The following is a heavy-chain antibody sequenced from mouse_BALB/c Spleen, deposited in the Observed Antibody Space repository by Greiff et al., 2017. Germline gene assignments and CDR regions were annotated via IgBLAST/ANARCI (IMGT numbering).Heavy chain of an antibody. J-gene: IGHJ3*01. Sequence: EVKLQQSGAELVKPGASVKLSCTASGFNIKDTYMHWVKQRPEQGLEWIGRIDPANGNTKYDPKFQGKATITADTSSNTAYLQLSSLTSEDTAVYYCVRLRLWFAYWGQGTLVTVSA. CDR1: GFNIKDTY. V-gene: IGHV14-3*02. D-gene: IGHD2-12*01. CDR2: IDPANGNT. CDR3: VRLRLWFAY.